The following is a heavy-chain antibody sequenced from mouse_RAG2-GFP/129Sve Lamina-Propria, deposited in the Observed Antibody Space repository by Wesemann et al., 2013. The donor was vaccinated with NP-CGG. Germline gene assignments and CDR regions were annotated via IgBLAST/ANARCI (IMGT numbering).Heavy chain of an antibody. CDR3: ARRAFFDY. J-gene: IGHJ2*01. V-gene: IGHV1-12*01. D-gene: IGHD3-3*01. CDR2: GNGAT. Sequence: GNGATSYNQKFKGKATLTVDKSSSTAYMQLSSLTSEDSAVYYCARRAFFDYWGQGTTLTVSS.